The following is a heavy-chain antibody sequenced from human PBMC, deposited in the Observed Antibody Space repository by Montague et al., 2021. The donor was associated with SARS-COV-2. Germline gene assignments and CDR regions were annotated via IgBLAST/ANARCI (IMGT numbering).Heavy chain of an antibody. V-gene: IGHV4-30-4*01. J-gene: IGHJ3*02. Sequence: SQTLSLTCTVSGGSISSGDYYWSWIRQPPGKGLEWIGYIYYGGSTYYNPSLKSRVTISVDTSKNQFSLKLSSVTAADTAVYYCASYIVVVTANSEGYDAFDIWGQGTMVTVSS. D-gene: IGHD2-21*02. CDR3: ASYIVVVTANSEGYDAFDI. CDR1: GGSISSGDYY. CDR2: IYYGGST.